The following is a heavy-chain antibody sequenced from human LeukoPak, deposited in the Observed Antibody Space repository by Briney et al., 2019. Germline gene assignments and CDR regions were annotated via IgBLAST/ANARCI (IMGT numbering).Heavy chain of an antibody. CDR3: ARVDRYHFYLDV. V-gene: IGHV1-69*05. J-gene: IGHJ6*03. Sequence: SVKVSCKASGGTFRTYSVTWVRQAPGQGLEWMGGIIPIFGTPNYAQKFQGRVKVTTDDATGTAYIELSSLMSEDTAIYYCARVDRYHFYLDVWGKGTPVTVSS. CDR2: IIPIFGTP. CDR1: GGTFRTYS.